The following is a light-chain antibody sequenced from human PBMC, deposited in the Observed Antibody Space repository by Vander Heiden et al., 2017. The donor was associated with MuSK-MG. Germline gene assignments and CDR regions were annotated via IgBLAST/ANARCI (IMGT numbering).Light chain of an antibody. V-gene: IGKV3-20*01. CDR1: QSVSSSY. CDR3: QQDGSSLVT. Sequence: EIVLTQSPGTLSLSPGERATLSCRASQSVSSSYLAWYQHKPGQAHRLLIYGEYSRATDCTLTISRLEPEDFAVYYCQQDGSSLVTFGQGTKLEIK. CDR2: GEY. J-gene: IGKJ2*01.